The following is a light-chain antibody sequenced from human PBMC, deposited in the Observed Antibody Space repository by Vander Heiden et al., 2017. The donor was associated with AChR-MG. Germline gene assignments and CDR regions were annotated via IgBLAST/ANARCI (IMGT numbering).Light chain of an antibody. V-gene: IGKV1-16*01. CDR3: QQDKTYPHT. Sequence: DIQMTQSPYSLSASLGDRVTITCRASQGIGNCLAWFQQKPGKAPKFLIFGVSRLQGGVPSGFSGSGSGTDFTLTISSLQPEDSAIYYCQQDKTYPHTFGGGTKVEIK. CDR2: GVS. CDR1: QGIGNC. J-gene: IGKJ4*01.